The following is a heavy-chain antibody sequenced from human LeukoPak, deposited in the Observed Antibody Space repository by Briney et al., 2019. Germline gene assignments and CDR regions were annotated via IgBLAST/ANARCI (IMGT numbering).Heavy chain of an antibody. Sequence: PGGSLRLSCAASGFTFSSCGMHWVRQAPGKGLEWVAFIRYDGSNKYYADSVKGRFIISRDNSRDTLYLEMNSLRTEDRAVYYCARANSSAWHNFDFWGQGTLVTVSS. D-gene: IGHD6-19*01. V-gene: IGHV3-30*02. CDR3: ARANSSAWHNFDF. CDR2: IRYDGSNK. CDR1: GFTFSSCG. J-gene: IGHJ4*02.